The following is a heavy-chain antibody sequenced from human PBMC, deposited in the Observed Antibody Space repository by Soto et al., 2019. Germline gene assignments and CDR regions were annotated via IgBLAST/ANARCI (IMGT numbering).Heavy chain of an antibody. Sequence: SETLSLTCAVSSGSISSSNWWSWVRQPPGKGLEWIGEIYHSGSTNYNPSLKSRVTISVDKSKNQFSLKLSSVTAADTAVYYCAKNYGDSSLTSYYYYYMDVWGKGITVTLSS. CDR3: AKNYGDSSLTSYYYYYMDV. CDR1: SGSISSSNW. D-gene: IGHD4-17*01. CDR2: IYHSGST. V-gene: IGHV4-4*02. J-gene: IGHJ6*03.